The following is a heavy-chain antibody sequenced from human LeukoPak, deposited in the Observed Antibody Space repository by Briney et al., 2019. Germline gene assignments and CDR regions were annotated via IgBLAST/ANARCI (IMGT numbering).Heavy chain of an antibody. CDR1: GFTFSIYS. D-gene: IGHD2-21*02. CDR3: ARGGWTAGIYYYYGMDV. J-gene: IGHJ6*02. V-gene: IGHV3-48*02. Sequence: GGSLRLSCAASGFTFSIYSMNWVRQAPGKGLEWVSYISSSSSTIYYADSVKGRFTISRDNAKNSLYLQMNSLRDEDTAVYYCARGGWTAGIYYYYGMDVWGQGTTVTVSS. CDR2: ISSSSSTI.